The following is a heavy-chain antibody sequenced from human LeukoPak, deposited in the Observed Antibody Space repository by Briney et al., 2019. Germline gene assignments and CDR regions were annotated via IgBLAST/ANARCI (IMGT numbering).Heavy chain of an antibody. Sequence: GGSLRLSCAASGFTFSSYAMHWVRQAPGKGLEYVSAISSNGGSTYYANSVKGRFTISRDNSKNTLYLQMGSLRAEDMAVYYCAREGDFWSGPTFDYWGQGTLVTVSS. J-gene: IGHJ4*02. CDR3: AREGDFWSGPTFDY. CDR2: ISSNGGST. V-gene: IGHV3-64*01. CDR1: GFTFSSYA. D-gene: IGHD3-3*01.